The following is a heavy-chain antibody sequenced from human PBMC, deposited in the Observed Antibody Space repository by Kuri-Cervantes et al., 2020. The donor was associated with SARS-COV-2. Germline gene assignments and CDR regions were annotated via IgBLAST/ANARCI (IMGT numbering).Heavy chain of an antibody. CDR1: GGSVSSGSYY. J-gene: IGHJ3*02. V-gene: IGHV4-61*01. Sequence: SETLSLTCTVSGGSVSSGSYYWSWIRQPPGKGLEWIGYIYYSGSTNYNPSLKSRVTISVDTSKNQFSLKLSSVTAADTAVYYCARDLPEGDAFDIWGQGTMVTVSS. D-gene: IGHD1-14*01. CDR3: ARDLPEGDAFDI. CDR2: IYYSGST.